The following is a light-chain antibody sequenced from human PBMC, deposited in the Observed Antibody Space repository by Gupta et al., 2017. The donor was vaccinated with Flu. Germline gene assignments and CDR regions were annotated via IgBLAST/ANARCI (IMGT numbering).Light chain of an antibody. Sequence: SITISCTGTRSDMGDYKYVSWYQQYPGKAPKLIIYEVSKRPSRVSDRFSGSKSGNTASLTISGLQAEDEADYFCSSYATSSTLVFGAGTTVTVL. V-gene: IGLV2-14*01. CDR1: RSDMGDYKY. J-gene: IGLJ1*01. CDR2: EVS. CDR3: SSYATSSTLV.